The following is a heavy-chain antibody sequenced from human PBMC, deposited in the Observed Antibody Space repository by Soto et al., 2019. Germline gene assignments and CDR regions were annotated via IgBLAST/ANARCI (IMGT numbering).Heavy chain of an antibody. CDR2: IDPSDSYT. D-gene: IGHD6-13*01. J-gene: IGHJ6*02. CDR3: ARHRMVRYYYYGMDV. Sequence: GESLKISCKGSGYSFTSYWISWVRQMPGKGLEWMGRIDPSDSYTNYSPSFQGHVTILTDKSISTAYLQWSSLKASDTAMYYCARHRMVRYYYYGMDVWGQGTTVTVSS. CDR1: GYSFTSYW. V-gene: IGHV5-10-1*01.